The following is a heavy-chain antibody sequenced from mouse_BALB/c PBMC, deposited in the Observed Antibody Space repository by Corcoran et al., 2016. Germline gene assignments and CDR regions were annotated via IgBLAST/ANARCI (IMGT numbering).Heavy chain of an antibody. CDR3: ARNWYFDY. Sequence: EIQLPQSGKELIKPSASVKLSCTASGFQLKDTYVHWVKQRPDPGLEWIGRIDPANGNTTYDPKFQGKATITADTSSNTAYLQISSWTSEDTAVYYCARNWYFDYWGQGTTLTVS. CDR1: GFQLKDTY. J-gene: IGHJ2*01. V-gene: IGHV14-3*02. CDR2: IDPANGNT. D-gene: IGHD4-1*01.